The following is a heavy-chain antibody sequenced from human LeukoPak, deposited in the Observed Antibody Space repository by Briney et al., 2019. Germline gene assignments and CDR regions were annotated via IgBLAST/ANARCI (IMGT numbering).Heavy chain of an antibody. CDR3: AKGGYCSGGTCYLFNASDL. CDR1: GFAFSHYE. CDR2: IHSSGTSM. Sequence: GGSLRLSCAASGFAFSHYEMNWVRQAPGKGLEWVSYIHSSGTSMYYADSVKGRFTISRDNAKNSLYLQMNSLRAEDTAVYYCAKGGYCSGGTCYLFNASDLWGQGTMVPVSS. J-gene: IGHJ3*01. D-gene: IGHD2-15*01. V-gene: IGHV3-48*03.